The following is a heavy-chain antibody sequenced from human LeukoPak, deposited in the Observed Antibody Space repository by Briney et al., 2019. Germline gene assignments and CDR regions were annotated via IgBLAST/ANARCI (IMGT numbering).Heavy chain of an antibody. D-gene: IGHD3-16*01. Sequence: GRSLRLSCAASGFTFSSYAMQLGRQAPGKGLEYVSAISSNGCSTYYPNSVKGRFTISRDNSKNTLYLQMGSLRAEAMAVYYCARGRSWGDSWGQGTLVTVSS. CDR2: ISSNGCST. J-gene: IGHJ4*02. CDR3: ARGRSWGDS. CDR1: GFTFSSYA. V-gene: IGHV3-64*01.